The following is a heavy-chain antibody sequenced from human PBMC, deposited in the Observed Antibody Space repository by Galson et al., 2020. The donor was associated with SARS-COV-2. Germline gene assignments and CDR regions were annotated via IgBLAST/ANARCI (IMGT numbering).Heavy chain of an antibody. V-gene: IGHV3-74*01. Sequence: GESLKISCAASGFTFSSSWMHWVRQAPGKGLVWVSRINSDGSSTSYADSVKGRFTISRDNAKNTLYLQMNSLRAEDTAVYYCARVGTRSGWKYYFDYWGQGTLVTDSS. CDR2: INSDGSST. J-gene: IGHJ4*02. CDR1: GFTFSSSW. CDR3: ARVGTRSGWKYYFDY. D-gene: IGHD6-19*01.